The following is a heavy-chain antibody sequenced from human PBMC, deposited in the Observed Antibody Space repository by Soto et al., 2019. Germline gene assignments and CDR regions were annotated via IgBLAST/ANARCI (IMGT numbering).Heavy chain of an antibody. CDR1: GYSFTSYW. V-gene: IGHV5-10-1*01. CDR3: ARLAMWSRYSSGGFDY. J-gene: IGHJ4*02. CDR2: IDPSDSYT. Sequence: GESLKISCKGSGYSFTSYWISWVRQMPGKGLEWIGRIDPSDSYTNYSPSFQGHVTISADKSISTAYLQWSSLKASDTAMYYCARLAMWSRYSSGGFDYWGQGTLVTVSS. D-gene: IGHD6-19*01.